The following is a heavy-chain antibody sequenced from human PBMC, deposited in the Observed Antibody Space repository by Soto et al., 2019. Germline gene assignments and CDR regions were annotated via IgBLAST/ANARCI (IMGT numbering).Heavy chain of an antibody. CDR2: IRHDGSKT. D-gene: IGHD3-16*02. Sequence: QEQLVESGGGVVQPGRSLRLSCAASGFTLSRFGVHWVRQAPGKGLEWVAVIRHDGSKTSFIDSVKGRFTISRDRSKNTVSLQMDSLRAEDTAVYYCAKDRGIIVKAGDAFDVWGQGTKVTVSS. V-gene: IGHV3-33*03. CDR3: AKDRGIIVKAGDAFDV. J-gene: IGHJ3*01. CDR1: GFTLSRFG.